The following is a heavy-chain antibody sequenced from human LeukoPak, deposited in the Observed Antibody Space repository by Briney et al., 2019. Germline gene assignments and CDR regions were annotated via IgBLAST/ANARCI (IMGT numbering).Heavy chain of an antibody. D-gene: IGHD3-10*01. J-gene: IGHJ5*02. CDR3: AKDHITMVRGVRGWFDP. V-gene: IGHV3-11*01. Sequence: PGGSLRLSCAASGFTFSDYYMSWIRQAPGKGLEWVSYISSSGSTIYYADSVKGRFTISRDNSKNTLYLQMNSLRAEDTAVYYCAKDHITMVRGVRGWFDPWGQGTLVTVSS. CDR1: GFTFSDYY. CDR2: ISSSGSTI.